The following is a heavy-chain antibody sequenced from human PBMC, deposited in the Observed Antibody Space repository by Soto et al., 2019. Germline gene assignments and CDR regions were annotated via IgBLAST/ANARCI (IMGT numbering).Heavy chain of an antibody. Sequence: LVESGGGLVKPGGSLRLSCAASGFTFTNAYMSWVRQAPGKGLEWVGRIKSKADGGTTDYAAPVKGRFTISRDDSENTLYLQMNSLKIEDTAVYYCTTLYCSAGTCPGGQGTLVTVSS. CDR2: IKSKADGGTT. CDR1: GFTFTNAY. V-gene: IGHV3-15*01. J-gene: IGHJ5*02. D-gene: IGHD2-15*01. CDR3: TTLYCSAGTCP.